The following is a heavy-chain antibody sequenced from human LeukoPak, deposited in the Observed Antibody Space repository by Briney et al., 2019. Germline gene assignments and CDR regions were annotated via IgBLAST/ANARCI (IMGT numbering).Heavy chain of an antibody. CDR1: GGSNSSYY. V-gene: IGHV4-59*08. J-gene: IGHJ4*02. CDR3: ARLYSGYVLDY. CDR2: IYYSGST. D-gene: IGHD5-12*01. Sequence: SETLSLTCTVSGGSNSSYYWSWIRQPPGKGLEWIGYIYYSGSTNYNPSLKSRVTISVDTSKNQFSLKLSSVTAADTAVYYCARLYSGYVLDYWGQGTLVTVSS.